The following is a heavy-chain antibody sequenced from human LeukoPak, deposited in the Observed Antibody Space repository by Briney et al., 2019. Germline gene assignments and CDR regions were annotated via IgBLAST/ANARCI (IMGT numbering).Heavy chain of an antibody. J-gene: IGHJ3*01. D-gene: IGHD3-22*01. CDR1: GYTFAHYY. Sequence: ASVKVSCKASGYTFAHYYLHWVRQPPGQGLEWMGSIYPDSGGTNYAQKFQGRVTMTRDTSISTAYMELSRLRSDDTAVYYCAREYYDSSGRKHAFEDWGQGTMVTVSS. CDR3: AREYYDSSGRKHAFED. V-gene: IGHV1-2*02. CDR2: IYPDSGGT.